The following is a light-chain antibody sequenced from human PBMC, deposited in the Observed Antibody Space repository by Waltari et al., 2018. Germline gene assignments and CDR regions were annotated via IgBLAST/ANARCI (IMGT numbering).Light chain of an antibody. CDR2: DAS. V-gene: IGKV1-39*01. Sequence: DIQMTQSPSSLSASVGDRVTITCRASRGIDAFLNWYEQQPGKAPKLLIYDASTLQRGVPPRFSGTRTGTDFSLTISDLQPEDFATYFCQHSYSLPFTFGRGTRLE. J-gene: IGKJ5*01. CDR1: RGIDAF. CDR3: QHSYSLPFT.